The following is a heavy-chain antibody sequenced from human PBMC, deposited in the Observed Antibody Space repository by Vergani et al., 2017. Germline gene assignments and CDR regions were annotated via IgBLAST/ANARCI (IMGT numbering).Heavy chain of an antibody. CDR2: ISGSGGST. Sequence: EVQLLESGGGLVQPGGSLRLSCAASGFTFSSYAMSWVRQAPGEGLWWVSAISGSGGSTYYADSVKGRFTISRDNSKNTLYLQMNSLRAEDTAVYYCAKGYCSGGSCYSWPYYCYMDGWDRGTTVTVSS. D-gene: IGHD2-15*01. J-gene: IGHJ6*03. CDR3: AKGYCSGGSCYSWPYYCYMDG. V-gene: IGHV3-23*01. CDR1: GFTFSSYA.